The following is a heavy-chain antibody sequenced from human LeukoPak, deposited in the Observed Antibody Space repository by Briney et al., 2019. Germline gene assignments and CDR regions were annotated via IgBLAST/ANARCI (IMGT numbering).Heavy chain of an antibody. D-gene: IGHD3-22*01. J-gene: IGHJ4*02. Sequence: QPGGSLILSCAASGFTFSIHAMSWVRQAPGKGLDWVSYISHTGNTIYYADSVKGRFTISRDNDKNSLYLQMNSLSAEDTAVYYCARLVTERRGRYYWYYFDYWGQGTLVTVSS. CDR2: ISHTGNTI. V-gene: IGHV3-48*01. CDR3: ARLVTERRGRYYWYYFDY. CDR1: GFTFSIHA.